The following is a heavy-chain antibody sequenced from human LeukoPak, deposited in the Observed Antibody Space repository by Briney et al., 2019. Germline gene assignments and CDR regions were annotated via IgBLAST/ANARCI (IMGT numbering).Heavy chain of an antibody. Sequence: GGSLRLSCAASGFTFSSYAMSWVRQAPGKGLEWVANIKQDGSEKYYVDSVKGRFTISRDNAKNSLYLQMNSLRAEDTAVYYCARRGFGEYDYWGQGTLVTVSS. CDR3: ARRGFGEYDY. CDR1: GFTFSSYA. CDR2: IKQDGSEK. V-gene: IGHV3-7*01. D-gene: IGHD3-10*01. J-gene: IGHJ4*02.